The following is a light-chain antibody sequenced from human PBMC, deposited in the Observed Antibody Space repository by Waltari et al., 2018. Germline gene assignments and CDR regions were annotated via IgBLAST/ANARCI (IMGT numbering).Light chain of an antibody. CDR2: GAS. CDR3: QQYNSWPLT. J-gene: IGKJ4*01. CDR1: QSVSSN. V-gene: IGKV3-15*01. Sequence: EIVMTQSPATLSVSPGERATLSCRARQSVSSNLAWYQHKPGQALRLLIYGASTRATGILARFSGSGSGTDFTLSISSLQSEDFAIYYCQQYNSWPLTFGGGTKVEIK.